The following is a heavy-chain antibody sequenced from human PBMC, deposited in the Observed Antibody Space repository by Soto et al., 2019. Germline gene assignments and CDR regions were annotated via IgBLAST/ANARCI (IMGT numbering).Heavy chain of an antibody. CDR2: IGTAGDT. J-gene: IGHJ3*02. Sequence: PGGSLRLSCAASGFTFSSYDMHWVRQATGKGLEWVSAIGTAGDTYYPGSVKGRFTISRENAKNSLYLQMNSLRAGDTAVYYCARVKGLLGGGAFDIWGQGTMVTVS. CDR1: GFTFSSYD. CDR3: ARVKGLLGGGAFDI. V-gene: IGHV3-13*01. D-gene: IGHD3-22*01.